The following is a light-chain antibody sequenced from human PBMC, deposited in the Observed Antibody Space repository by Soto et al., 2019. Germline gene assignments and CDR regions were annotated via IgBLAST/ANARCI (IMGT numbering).Light chain of an antibody. Sequence: EIVMTQSPGTRSLSPGERATLPCRASQSVSNNYLAWYQQKPGKAPRLLIYGASHRETGIPSLFIGSGSGTECTRTISSLKHDDFSVDECQQHGGSPITFGQGTRLEIK. CDR1: QSVSNNY. J-gene: IGKJ5*01. CDR2: GAS. CDR3: QQHGGSPIT. V-gene: IGKV3-20*01.